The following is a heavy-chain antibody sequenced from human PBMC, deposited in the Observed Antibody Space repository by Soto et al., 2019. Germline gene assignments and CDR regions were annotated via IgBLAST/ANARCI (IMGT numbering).Heavy chain of an antibody. V-gene: IGHV4-34*01. CDR3: ARGILRTDLDY. J-gene: IGHJ4*02. CDR1: GGSFSGYY. Sequence: QVQLQQWGAGLLKPSETLSLTCAVYGGSFSGYYWSWIRQPPGKGLEWIGENNHSGSTNYNPALNSRVTISVEASQNPFSRKLSSVAAADTAVYYCARGILRTDLDYWGQGTLVTVSS. CDR2: NNHSGST. D-gene: IGHD4-17*01.